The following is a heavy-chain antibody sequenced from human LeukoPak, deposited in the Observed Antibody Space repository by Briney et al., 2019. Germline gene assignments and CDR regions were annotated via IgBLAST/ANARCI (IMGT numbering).Heavy chain of an antibody. CDR3: AKDGMATTDY. V-gene: IGHV3-23*01. Sequence: PGGSLRLSCAASGFTFSSYAMSWVRQAPGKGLEWVSAISGRGGSTYYADSVKGRFTITRDNSKNTLYLQMNSLRAEDTAVYYCAKDGMATTDYWGQGTLVTVSS. CDR2: ISGRGGST. J-gene: IGHJ4*02. D-gene: IGHD5-24*01. CDR1: GFTFSSYA.